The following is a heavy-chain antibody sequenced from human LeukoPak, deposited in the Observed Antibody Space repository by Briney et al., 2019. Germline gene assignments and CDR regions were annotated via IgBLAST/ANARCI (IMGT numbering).Heavy chain of an antibody. D-gene: IGHD3-3*01. CDR1: GFTFSNAW. Sequence: GGSLRLSCAASGFTFSNAWMNWVRQAPGKGLEWVCRIKSKTDGGTTDYAAPVKGRFTISRDDSKNTLYLQMNSLKTEDTAVYYCTTDPYYDFWSGYYTRGEYYYGMDVWGQGTTVTVSS. J-gene: IGHJ6*02. CDR3: TTDPYYDFWSGYYTRGEYYYGMDV. V-gene: IGHV3-15*07. CDR2: IKSKTDGGTT.